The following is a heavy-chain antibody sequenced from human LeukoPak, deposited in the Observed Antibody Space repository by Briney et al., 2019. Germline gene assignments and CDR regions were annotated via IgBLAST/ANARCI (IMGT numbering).Heavy chain of an antibody. CDR1: GYSISSGYY. V-gene: IGHV4-38-2*01. D-gene: IGHD2-2*01. CDR3: ARALGYCSSTSCYADPPTYYYYYGMDV. Sequence: PSETLSLTCAVSGYSISSGYYWGWIRQPPGKGLEWIGSIYHSGSTYYNPSLKSRVTISVDTSKNQFSLKLSSVTAADTAVCYCARALGYCSSTSCYADPPTYYYYYGMDVWGKGTTVTVSS. J-gene: IGHJ6*04. CDR2: IYHSGST.